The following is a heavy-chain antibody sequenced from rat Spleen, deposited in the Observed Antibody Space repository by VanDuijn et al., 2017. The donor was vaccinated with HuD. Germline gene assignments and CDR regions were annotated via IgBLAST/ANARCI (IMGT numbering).Heavy chain of an antibody. CDR2: ISYDGIST. CDR1: GFTFNNYG. Sequence: EVQLVESGGGLVQPGRSLKLSCAASGFTFNNYGMAWVRQAPTKGLEWVATISYDGISTYYRDSVRGRFSISSDNAKTTLYLQMDSLRSEDAATYYCARHGRIYYYDGSYFYFDYWGQGVMVTVSS. V-gene: IGHV5-29*01. J-gene: IGHJ2*01. CDR3: ARHGRIYYYDGSYFYFDY. D-gene: IGHD1-12*02.